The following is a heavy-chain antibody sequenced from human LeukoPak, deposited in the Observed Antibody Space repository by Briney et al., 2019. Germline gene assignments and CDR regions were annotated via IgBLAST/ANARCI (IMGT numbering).Heavy chain of an antibody. V-gene: IGHV1-2*06. D-gene: IGHD1-20*01. CDR3: ARATRGITGTTSDY. CDR1: GYTFTGYY. CDR2: INPNSGGT. Sequence: ASVKVSCKASGYTFTGYYMHWVRQAPGQGLEWMGRINPNSGGTNYAQKFQDRVTMTRDTSISTAYMELSRLRSDDTAVYYCARATRGITGTTSDYWGQGTLVTVSS. J-gene: IGHJ4*02.